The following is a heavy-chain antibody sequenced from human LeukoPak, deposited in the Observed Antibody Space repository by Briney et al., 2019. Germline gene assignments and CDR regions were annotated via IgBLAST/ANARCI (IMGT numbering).Heavy chain of an antibody. CDR2: INPGIGST. J-gene: IGHJ3*02. CDR1: GGTFSSYA. D-gene: IGHD2-21*02. Sequence: ASVKVSCKASGGTFSSYAISWVRQAPGQGLEWMGVINPGIGSTSYAQKYRDRVTVTRDMSTSTVYMELSGLRSEDTAVYYCARDLRDLDAFDMWGQGTMVTVSS. V-gene: IGHV1-46*01. CDR3: ARDLRDLDAFDM.